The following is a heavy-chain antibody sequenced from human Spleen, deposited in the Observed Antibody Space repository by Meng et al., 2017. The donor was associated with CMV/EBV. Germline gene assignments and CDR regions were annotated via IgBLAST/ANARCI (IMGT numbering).Heavy chain of an antibody. CDR3: TRDIWGGFDP. CDR1: GDSVSSKSAA. J-gene: IGHJ5*02. D-gene: IGHD3-16*01. CDR2: TYYRSKWYS. Sequence: SQTLSLTCVISGDSVSSKSAAWNWIRQSPSRGLEWLGRTYYRSKWYSEYAVSVKSRIAVNPDTSKNQFSLQLRSVTPEDTAVYYCTRDIWGGFDPWGQGTLVTVSS. V-gene: IGHV6-1*01.